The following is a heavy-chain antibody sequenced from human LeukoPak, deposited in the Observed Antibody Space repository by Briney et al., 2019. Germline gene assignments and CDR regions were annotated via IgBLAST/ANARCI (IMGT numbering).Heavy chain of an antibody. CDR3: ARSSGYNSWCDY. V-gene: IGHV4-61*10. CDR2: IYSSGST. CDR1: GGSVSSGSYY. J-gene: IGHJ4*02. Sequence: PSETLSLTCTVSGGSVSSGSYYWSWIRQPAGKGLEWIGRIYSSGSTDYNPSLKNRVSMSVDTSKNQFSLKLSSVTAADTAIYYCARSSGYNSWCDYWGQGTLVTVSS. D-gene: IGHD6-13*01.